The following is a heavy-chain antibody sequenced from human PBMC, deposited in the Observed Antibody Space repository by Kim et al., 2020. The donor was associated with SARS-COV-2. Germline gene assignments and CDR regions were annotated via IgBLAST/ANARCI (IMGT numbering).Heavy chain of an antibody. J-gene: IGHJ5*02. D-gene: IGHD1-26*01. Sequence: YAESVEGRFTISRDNSKNTLYLQMNSLRAEDTAVYYCAKFSPGLGGAVDPWGQGTLVTVSS. CDR3: AKFSPGLGGAVDP. V-gene: IGHV3-30*02.